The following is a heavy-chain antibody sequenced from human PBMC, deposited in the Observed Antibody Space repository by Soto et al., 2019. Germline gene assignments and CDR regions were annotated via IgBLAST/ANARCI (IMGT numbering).Heavy chain of an antibody. CDR3: ARGSGTYTAGYYGMDV. CDR2: IYYSGST. J-gene: IGHJ6*02. D-gene: IGHD3-10*01. Sequence: SETLSLTCTVSGGSISSYYWSWIRQPPGKGLEWIGYIYYSGSTNYNPSLKSRVTISVDTSKNQFSLKLSSVTAADTAMYYCARGSGTYTAGYYGMDVWGQGTTVTVSS. CDR1: GGSISSYY. V-gene: IGHV4-59*12.